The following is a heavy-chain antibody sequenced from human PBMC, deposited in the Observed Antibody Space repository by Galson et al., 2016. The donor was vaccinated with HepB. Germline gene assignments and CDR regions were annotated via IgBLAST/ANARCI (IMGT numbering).Heavy chain of an antibody. J-gene: IGHJ4*02. CDR1: GFTFSRYE. CDR2: IWHDGSNK. D-gene: IGHD6-13*01. CDR3: AREMHVAAAAAFDF. V-gene: IGHV3-33*08. Sequence: SLRLSCAASGFTFSRYEMNWVRQAPGKGLEWVALIWHDGSNKYYADPVKGRFTISRDNPKNTLYLQMNSLKVEDTAVYYCAREMHVAAAAAFDFWGRGTLVTVSS.